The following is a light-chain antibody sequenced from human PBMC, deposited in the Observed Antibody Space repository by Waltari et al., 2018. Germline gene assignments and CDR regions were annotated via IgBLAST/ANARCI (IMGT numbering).Light chain of an antibody. J-gene: IGKJ1*01. CDR1: QSVLFRSDNKNY. CDR3: QQYYSTPLL. CDR2: WAS. Sequence: DIVMTQSPDSLAVSLGERATINCRYSQSVLFRSDNKNYLAWYQQKPGQPPKLLIYWASTRESGVPDRFSGSGSGTDFTLTISSLQAEDVAVYYCQQYYSTPLLFGQGTKVEIK. V-gene: IGKV4-1*01.